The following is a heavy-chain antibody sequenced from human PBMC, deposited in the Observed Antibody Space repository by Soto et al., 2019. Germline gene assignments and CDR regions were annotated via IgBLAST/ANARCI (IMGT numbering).Heavy chain of an antibody. CDR3: ARVDLALSENFDL. V-gene: IGHV4-61*01. J-gene: IGHJ2*01. CDR1: GESVSSHTYY. CDR2: IYSRGSI. Sequence: PSETLSLTCVVSGESVSSHTYYWSWIRQPPGKGLEWIGYIYSRGSISYSASLKSRVTISLDTSKNQFSLMLKSVTAADTATYFCARVDLALSENFDLWGRGTLVTVS.